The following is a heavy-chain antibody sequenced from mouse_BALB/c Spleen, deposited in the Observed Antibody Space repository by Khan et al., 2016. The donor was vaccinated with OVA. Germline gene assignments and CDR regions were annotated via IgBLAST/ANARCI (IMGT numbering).Heavy chain of an antibody. CDR2: ISPSSGYT. J-gene: IGHJ3*01. V-gene: IGHV1-4*01. CDR3: EREGAYDRSDGWFDY. CDR1: GYTFTSYT. D-gene: IGHD2-14*01. Sequence: QVQLKQSGAELARPGASVKMSCKASGYTFTSYTMHWVKQRPGQGLEWIGYISPSSGYTNYNQKFKDKATLTADKSSSTAYMQLSSLTSEDSAVYNYEREGAYDRSDGWFDYWGQGTLVTVSA.